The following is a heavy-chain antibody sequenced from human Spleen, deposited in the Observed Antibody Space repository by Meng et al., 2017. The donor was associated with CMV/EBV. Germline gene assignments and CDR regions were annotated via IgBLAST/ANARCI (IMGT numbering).Heavy chain of an antibody. Sequence: ASGFTFSNSGMHWVRQAPGKGLEWVAVIWYDGSKKYYADSVKGRFTISRDNSKNTLYLQMNSLRADDTAVYYCARDRSQLAAGIDYWGQGTLGTVSS. V-gene: IGHV3-33*01. CDR3: ARDRSQLAAGIDY. J-gene: IGHJ4*02. D-gene: IGHD6-6*01. CDR1: GFTFSNSG. CDR2: IWYDGSKK.